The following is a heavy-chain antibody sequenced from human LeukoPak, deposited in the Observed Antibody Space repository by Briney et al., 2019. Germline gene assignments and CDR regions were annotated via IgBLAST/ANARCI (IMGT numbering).Heavy chain of an antibody. Sequence: SETLSLTCTVSGGSISSSSYYWGWIRQPPGKGLEWIGSIYYSGSTYYNPSLKSRVTISVDTSKNQFSLKLSSVTAADTAVYYCARGTRMRDWFDPWGQGTLVTVSS. V-gene: IGHV4-39*01. CDR3: ARGTRMRDWFDP. D-gene: IGHD1-1*01. CDR1: GGSISSSSYY. CDR2: IYYSGST. J-gene: IGHJ5*02.